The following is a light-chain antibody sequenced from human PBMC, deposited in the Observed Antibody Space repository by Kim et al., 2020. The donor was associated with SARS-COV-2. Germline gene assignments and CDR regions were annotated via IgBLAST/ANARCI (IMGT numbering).Light chain of an antibody. J-gene: IGLJ3*02. CDR2: QDT. V-gene: IGLV3-1*01. CDR1: KLGDKY. CDR3: QVWDSSTKGV. Sequence: SYELTQPPSVSVSPGQTASITCPGDKLGDKYVCWYQQKPGQSPAPVIFQDTKRPSGIPERFSGSKSGKTATLTISGTQPTDEAYYYCQVWDSSTKGVFGGGTRVTV.